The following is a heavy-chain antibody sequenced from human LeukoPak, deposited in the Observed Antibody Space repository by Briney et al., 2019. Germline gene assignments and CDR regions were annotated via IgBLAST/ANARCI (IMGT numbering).Heavy chain of an antibody. D-gene: IGHD2-8*01. CDR1: GGTFSSYA. CDR2: IIPIFGTA. V-gene: IGHV1-69*13. Sequence: SVKVSCKASGGTFSSYAISWVRQAPGQGLEWMGGIIPIFGTANYAQKFQGRVTITADESTSTAYMELSSLRSEDTAVCYCARGFNGALAYFDYWGQGTLVTVSS. CDR3: ARGFNGALAYFDY. J-gene: IGHJ4*02.